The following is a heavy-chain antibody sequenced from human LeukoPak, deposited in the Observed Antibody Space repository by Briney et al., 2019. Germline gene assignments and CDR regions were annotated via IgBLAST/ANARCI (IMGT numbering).Heavy chain of an antibody. CDR3: AMKWDDSSGYYHLDY. V-gene: IGHV1-46*01. Sequence: GASVKVSCKASGYTFTSYYMHWVRQAPGPGLEWLGIINPSGGSTSYAQKFQGRVTMTKDTSTSTVSMELSSLSSEDTAVYYCAMKWDDSSGYYHLDYWGQRTLVTVSS. J-gene: IGHJ4*02. CDR1: GYTFTSYY. CDR2: INPSGGST. D-gene: IGHD3-22*01.